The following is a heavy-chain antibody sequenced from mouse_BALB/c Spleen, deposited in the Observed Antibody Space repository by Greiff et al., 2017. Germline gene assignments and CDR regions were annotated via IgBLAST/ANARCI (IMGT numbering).Heavy chain of an antibody. CDR2: IYPSDSYT. CDR3: TRSTMITTGGLFDY. D-gene: IGHD2-4*01. J-gene: IGHJ2*01. V-gene: IGHV1-69*02. Sequence: QVQLQQPGAELVRPGASVKLSCKASGYTFTSYWINWVKQRPGQGLEWIGNIYPSDSYTNYNQKFKDKATLTVDKSSSTAYMQLSSPTSEDSAVYYCTRSTMITTGGLFDYWGQGTTLTVSS. CDR1: GYTFTSYW.